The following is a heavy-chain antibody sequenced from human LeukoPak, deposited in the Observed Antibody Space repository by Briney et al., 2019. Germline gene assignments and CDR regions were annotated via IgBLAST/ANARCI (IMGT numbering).Heavy chain of an antibody. CDR2: ISWNSGSI. J-gene: IGHJ4*02. D-gene: IGHD1-26*01. Sequence: GGSLRLSCAASGFTFDDYAMHWVRQAPGKGLEWVSGISWNSGSIGYADSVKGRFTISRDNAKNSLYLQMNSLRAEDTALYYCAKGHDSGSYSDFDYWGQGTLVTVSS. V-gene: IGHV3-9*01. CDR1: GFTFDDYA. CDR3: AKGHDSGSYSDFDY.